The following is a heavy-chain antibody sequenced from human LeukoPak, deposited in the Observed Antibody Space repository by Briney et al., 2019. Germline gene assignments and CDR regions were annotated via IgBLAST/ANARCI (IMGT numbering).Heavy chain of an antibody. V-gene: IGHV1-2*02. Sequence: GASVKASCKTSGSTFSGYHIHWMRLAPGQGLEWIGWIDPYSGGTHFAEKFQGRVTLTRDTSITTLYMELTNLKSDDTSIYFCARDVVAVDSNWFDPWGQGTLVTVSS. CDR2: IDPYSGGT. J-gene: IGHJ5*02. CDR1: GSTFSGYH. D-gene: IGHD6-19*01. CDR3: ARDVVAVDSNWFDP.